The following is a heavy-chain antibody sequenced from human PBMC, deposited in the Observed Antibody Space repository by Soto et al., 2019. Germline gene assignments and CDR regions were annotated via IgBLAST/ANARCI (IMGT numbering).Heavy chain of an antibody. CDR3: ARDRWAYCSGGSCYVGVADY. CDR2: INPNSGGT. Sequence: SVKGSCKTAGYTFTGYYMHWGRQAPGQGLEWMGWINPNSGGTNYAQKFQGWVTMTRDTSISTAYMELSRLRSDDTAVYYCARDRWAYCSGGSCYVGVADYWGQGTLVTVSS. J-gene: IGHJ4*02. CDR1: GYTFTGYY. D-gene: IGHD2-15*01. V-gene: IGHV1-2*04.